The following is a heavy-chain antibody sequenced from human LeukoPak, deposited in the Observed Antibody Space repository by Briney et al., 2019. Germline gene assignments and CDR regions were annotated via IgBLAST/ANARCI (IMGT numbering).Heavy chain of an antibody. D-gene: IGHD3-22*01. Sequence: ASVKVSCKASGGTFSSYAISWVRQAPGQGLEWMGWINPNSGGTNYAQKFQGRVTMTRDTSISTAYMVLSRLRSDDTAVYYCARGIYDSSDFEYFQHWGQGTLVTVSS. CDR1: GGTFSSYA. CDR3: ARGIYDSSDFEYFQH. V-gene: IGHV1-2*02. J-gene: IGHJ1*01. CDR2: INPNSGGT.